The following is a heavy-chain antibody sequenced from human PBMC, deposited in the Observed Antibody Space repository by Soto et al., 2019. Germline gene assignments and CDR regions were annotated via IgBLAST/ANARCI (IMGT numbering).Heavy chain of an antibody. V-gene: IGHV4-38-2*02. CDR2: IYHSGST. CDR3: ARDRESNWFDP. CDR1: GYSISSGYY. Sequence: SETLSLTCAVSGYSISSGYYWGWIRQPPGKGLEWIGGIYHSGSTYYNPSLKSRVTISVDTSKNQFSLKLSSVTAADTAVYYCARDRESNWFDPWGQGTLVTVSS. J-gene: IGHJ5*02.